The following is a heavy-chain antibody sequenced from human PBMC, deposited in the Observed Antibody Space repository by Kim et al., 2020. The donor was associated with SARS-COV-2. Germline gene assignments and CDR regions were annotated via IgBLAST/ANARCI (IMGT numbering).Heavy chain of an antibody. CDR3: AKDRQRRYSSSWYGMDV. CDR1: GFTFDDYT. J-gene: IGHJ6*02. D-gene: IGHD6-13*01. V-gene: IGHV3-43*01. Sequence: GGSLRLSCAASGFTFDDYTMHWVRQAPGKGLEWVSLISWDGGSTYYADSVKGRFTISRDNSKNSLYLQMNSLRTEDTALYYCAKDRQRRYSSSWYGMDVWGQGTTVTVSS. CDR2: ISWDGGST.